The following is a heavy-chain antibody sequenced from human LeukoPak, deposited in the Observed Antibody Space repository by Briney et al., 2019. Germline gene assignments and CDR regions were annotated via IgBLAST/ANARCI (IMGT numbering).Heavy chain of an antibody. V-gene: IGHV1-58*01. D-gene: IGHD4-17*01. Sequence: SVKVSCKASGFTFTSSAVQWVRQARGQRLEWIGWIVVGSGNTNYAQRFQERVTITRDMSTSTAYIELSSLRSEDTAVYYCAADPYDYGDYVLGYWGQGTLVTVSS. CDR2: IVVGSGNT. J-gene: IGHJ4*02. CDR3: AADPYDYGDYVLGY. CDR1: GFTFTSSA.